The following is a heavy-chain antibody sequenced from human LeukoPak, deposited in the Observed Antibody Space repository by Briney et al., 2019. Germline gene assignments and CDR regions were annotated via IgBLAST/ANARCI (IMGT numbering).Heavy chain of an antibody. J-gene: IGHJ4*02. CDR2: IYYSGST. Sequence: SETLSLTCTVSGGSMSTYYWSWIRQPPGKGLGWIGYIYYSGSTNYNPSLKSRVTISVDTSKNQFSLKLSSVTAADTAVYYCARGVWSYYSLYYFDYWGQGTLVTVSS. CDR3: ARGVWSYYSLYYFDY. V-gene: IGHV4-59*01. D-gene: IGHD1-26*01. CDR1: GGSMSTYY.